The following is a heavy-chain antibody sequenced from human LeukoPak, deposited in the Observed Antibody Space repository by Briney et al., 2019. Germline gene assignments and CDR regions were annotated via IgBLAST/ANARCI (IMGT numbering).Heavy chain of an antibody. CDR2: IIPIFGTA. CDR1: GGTFSSYA. D-gene: IGHD5-12*01. Sequence: SVKVSCKASGGTFSSYAISWVRQAPGQGLEWMGGIIPIFGTANYAQKFQGRVTITTDESTSAAYMELSSLRSEDTAVYYCAMRYSGYDNPHQTDFDYWGQGTLVTVSS. J-gene: IGHJ4*02. V-gene: IGHV1-69*05. CDR3: AMRYSGYDNPHQTDFDY.